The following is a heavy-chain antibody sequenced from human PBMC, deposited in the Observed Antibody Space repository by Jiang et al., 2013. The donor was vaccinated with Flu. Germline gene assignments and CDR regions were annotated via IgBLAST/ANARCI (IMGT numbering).Heavy chain of an antibody. J-gene: IGHJ2*01. D-gene: IGHD1-26*01. CDR2: IYHSGST. V-gene: IGHV4-4*02. Sequence: PGLVKPSGTLSLTCAVSGGSISSSNWWSWVRQPPGKGLEWIGEIYHSGSTNYNPSLKSRVTISVDKSKNHFSLKLSSVTVADTAVYYCARRGYSGSYYHWYFDLWGRGTLVTVSS. CDR1: GGSISSSNW. CDR3: ARRGYSGSYYHWYFDL.